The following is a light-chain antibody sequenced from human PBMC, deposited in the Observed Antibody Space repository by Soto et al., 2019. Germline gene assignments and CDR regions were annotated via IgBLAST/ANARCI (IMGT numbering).Light chain of an antibody. CDR3: SSYTTSNTRQIV. CDR2: DVS. V-gene: IGLV2-14*01. Sequence: QSVLTQPASLSVSPGQSITISCTGTSSDVVGYNYVSWYQQHPGKAPKFMIYDVSNRPSGVSNRFSGSKSGNTASLTISGLQAEDEADYYCSSYTTSNTRQIVFGTGTKVTVL. CDR1: SSDVVGYNY. J-gene: IGLJ1*01.